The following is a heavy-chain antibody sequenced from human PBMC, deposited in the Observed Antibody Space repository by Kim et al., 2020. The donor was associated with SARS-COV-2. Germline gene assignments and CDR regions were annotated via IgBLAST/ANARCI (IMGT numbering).Heavy chain of an antibody. J-gene: IGHJ4*02. CDR1: GFTFRSFG. CDR2: SSGVDGST. D-gene: IGHD6-19*01. Sequence: GGSLRLSCVASGFTFRSFGMTWVRQTPGKGLEWVSGSSGVDGSTYYADSVKGRFTISRDNSKNTIYLQMNSLTVEDTGIYYCASVASSGWGVPFGSWGQGTLVTVSS. CDR3: ASVASSGWGVPFGS. V-gene: IGHV3-23*01.